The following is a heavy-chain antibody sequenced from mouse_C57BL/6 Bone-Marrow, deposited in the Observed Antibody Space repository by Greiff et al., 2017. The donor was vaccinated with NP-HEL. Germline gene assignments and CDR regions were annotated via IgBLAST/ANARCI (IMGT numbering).Heavy chain of an antibody. Sequence: QVQLQQSGAELARPGASVKMSCKASGYTFTSYTMHWVNQRPGQGLEWIGYINPSSGYTKYNQKFKDKATLTADKSSSTAYMQLSSLTSEDSAVYYCARSGDYDVAYWGQGTLVTVSA. J-gene: IGHJ3*01. CDR2: INPSSGYT. D-gene: IGHD2-4*01. V-gene: IGHV1-4*01. CDR3: ARSGDYDVAY. CDR1: GYTFTSYT.